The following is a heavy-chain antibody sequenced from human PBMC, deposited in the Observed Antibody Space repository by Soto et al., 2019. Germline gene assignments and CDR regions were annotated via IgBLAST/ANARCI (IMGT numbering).Heavy chain of an antibody. CDR3: ARSVATPGDY. Sequence: GGSLRLSCAASGFSFTGYWMSWVRQAPGKGLEWVANIKEDGSVKYYVDSVKGRFTISRDNAKNSLFLQMNSLRAEDTAVYYCARSVATPGDYWGQGTLVTVSS. V-gene: IGHV3-7*01. J-gene: IGHJ4*02. CDR1: GFSFTGYW. CDR2: IKEDGSVK. D-gene: IGHD6-13*01.